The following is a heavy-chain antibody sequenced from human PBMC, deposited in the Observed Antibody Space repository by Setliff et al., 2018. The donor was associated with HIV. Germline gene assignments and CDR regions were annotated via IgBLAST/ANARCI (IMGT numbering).Heavy chain of an antibody. D-gene: IGHD2-15*01. CDR1: GFTVSSGY. CDR3: ATAPQGCSRGFCSFLSLNH. CDR2: VCGNGGTT. Sequence: GGSLRLSCAVSGFTVSSGYMSWVRQAPGKGLEWFSVVCGNGGTTYSVDSVKGRFSISRDSSRNMLFRQMNSLSAEDTAVYYCATAPQGCSRGFCSFLSLNHWGQGTLVTVSS. V-gene: IGHV3-23*01. J-gene: IGHJ5*02.